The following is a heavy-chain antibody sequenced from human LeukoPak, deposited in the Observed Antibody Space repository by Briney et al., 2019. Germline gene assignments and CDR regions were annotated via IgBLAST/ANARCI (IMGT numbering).Heavy chain of an antibody. CDR3: ARAPLLGYCSSTSCFYFDY. J-gene: IGHJ4*02. D-gene: IGHD2-2*01. Sequence: GGSLRLSCAASGFTFSSYAMSWVRQAPGKGLEWVSYINSSGSTIYYADSVKGRFTISRDNAKNSLYLQMNSLRAEDTAVYYCARAPLLGYCSSTSCFYFDYWGQGTLVTVSS. V-gene: IGHV3-48*03. CDR2: INSSGSTI. CDR1: GFTFSSYA.